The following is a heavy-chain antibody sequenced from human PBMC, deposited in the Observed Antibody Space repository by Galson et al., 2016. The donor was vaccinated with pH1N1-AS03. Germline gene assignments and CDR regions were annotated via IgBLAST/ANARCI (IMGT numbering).Heavy chain of an antibody. Sequence: SLRLSCAASGFTISSLTMHWVRQTPDKGLEWLAVISYDGSDRYYADSVKGRFTISRDNSKNTVYLQMNSLSGDDTAVYFCASRGGLSGASAVYGMDFWGRGTAVTVSS. V-gene: IGHV3-30*04. D-gene: IGHD1-26*01. J-gene: IGHJ6*02. CDR3: ASRGGLSGASAVYGMDF. CDR1: GFTISSLT. CDR2: ISYDGSDR.